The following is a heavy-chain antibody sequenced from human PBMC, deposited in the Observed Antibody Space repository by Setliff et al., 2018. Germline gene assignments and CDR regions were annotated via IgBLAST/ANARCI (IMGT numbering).Heavy chain of an antibody. D-gene: IGHD1-1*01. J-gene: IGHJ1*01. Sequence: ISCATSGYNFNSHWIAWVRQVPGGGLEWMGLIFPADSETRYSPSFQGQFTMSVDTSINTAYLQWNSLKASDTALYFCARLPSTGSAFFQHWGQGTLVTVSS. CDR2: IFPADSET. CDR1: GYNFNSHW. V-gene: IGHV5-51*01. CDR3: ARLPSTGSAFFQH.